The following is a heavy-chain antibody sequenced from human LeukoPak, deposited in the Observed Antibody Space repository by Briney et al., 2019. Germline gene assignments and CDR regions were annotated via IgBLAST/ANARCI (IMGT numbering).Heavy chain of an antibody. V-gene: IGHV1-8*01. Sequence: ASVKVSCKASGYIFTSYDINWVRQAPGQGLEWMGWMNPNSGNTGYAQKFQGRVTMTRNASISTAYMELSSLRSEDTAVYYCAREGYSSGSGSDYWGQGTLVSVSS. CDR3: AREGYSSGSGSDY. J-gene: IGHJ4*02. D-gene: IGHD6-19*01. CDR1: GYIFTSYD. CDR2: MNPNSGNT.